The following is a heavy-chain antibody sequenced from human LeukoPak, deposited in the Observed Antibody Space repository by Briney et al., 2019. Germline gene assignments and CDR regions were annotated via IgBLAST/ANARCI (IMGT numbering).Heavy chain of an antibody. CDR1: GFTVSSNY. CDR2: IYSGGST. V-gene: IGHV3-53*01. CDR3: ARGITSLRYYYGMDV. Sequence: GGSLRLSCAASGFTVSSNYMSWVRQAPGKGLEWDSVIYSGGSTYYADSVKGRLTISRDNSKNTLYLQMNSLRDEDTAVYYCARGITSLRYYYGMDVWGQGTTVTVSS. D-gene: IGHD3-3*01. J-gene: IGHJ6*02.